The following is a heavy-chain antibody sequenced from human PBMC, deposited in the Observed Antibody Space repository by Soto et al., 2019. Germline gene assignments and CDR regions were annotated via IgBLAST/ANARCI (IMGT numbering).Heavy chain of an antibody. J-gene: IGHJ4*02. CDR3: TTGEVDYYDSSGYNY. CDR1: GFTFSNAW. D-gene: IGHD3-22*01. Sequence: EVQLVVSGGGLVKPGGSLRLSCAASGFTFSNAWMSWVRQDPGKGLEWVGRIKSKTDGGTTDYAAPVKGRFTISRDDSKNTLYLQMNSLKTEDTAVYYCTTGEVDYYDSSGYNYWGQGTLVTVSS. V-gene: IGHV3-15*01. CDR2: IKSKTDGGTT.